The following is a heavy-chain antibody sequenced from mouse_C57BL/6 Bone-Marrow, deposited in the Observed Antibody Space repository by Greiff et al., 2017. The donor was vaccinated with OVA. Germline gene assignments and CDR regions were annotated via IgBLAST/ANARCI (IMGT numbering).Heavy chain of an antibody. V-gene: IGHV2-2*01. CDR2: IWSGGST. J-gene: IGHJ3*01. Sequence: VQRVESGPGLVQPSQSLSITCTVSGFSLTSYGVHWVRQSPGKGLEWLGVIWSGGSTDYNAAFISRLSISKDNSKSQVFFKMNSLQADDTAIYYCARRGVGRGFAYWGQGTLVTVSA. CDR1: GFSLTSYG. D-gene: IGHD4-1*01. CDR3: ARRGVGRGFAY.